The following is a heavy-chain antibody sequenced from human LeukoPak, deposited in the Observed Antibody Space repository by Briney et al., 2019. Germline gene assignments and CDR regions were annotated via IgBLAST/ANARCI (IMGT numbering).Heavy chain of an antibody. CDR3: ARPHVDTAMVARAFDI. D-gene: IGHD5-18*01. CDR1: GGSFSGYY. V-gene: IGHV4-34*01. Sequence: SETLSLTCAVYGGSFSGYYWSWIRQPPGKGLEWIGEINHSGSTNYNPSLKSRVTISVDTSKNQFSLKLSSVTAADTAVYYCARPHVDTAMVARAFDIWAKGQWSPSLQ. CDR2: INHSGST. J-gene: IGHJ3*02.